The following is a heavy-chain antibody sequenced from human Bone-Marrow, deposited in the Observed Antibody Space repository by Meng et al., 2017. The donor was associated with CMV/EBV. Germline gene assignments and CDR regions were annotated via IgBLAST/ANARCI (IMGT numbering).Heavy chain of an antibody. Sequence: GESLKISCAASGFTVSSIYMNWVRQAPGKGLEWVSIIYSGGATYYADSVKGRFTISRDNSKNTVSLQMHGLTPDDSGVYYCAKDQVVQTSAAIPEIFYRGMDVWGQGTTVTVSS. J-gene: IGHJ6*02. CDR2: IYSGGAT. CDR3: AKDQVVQTSAAIPEIFYRGMDV. D-gene: IGHD6-13*01. V-gene: IGHV3-53*05. CDR1: GFTVSSIY.